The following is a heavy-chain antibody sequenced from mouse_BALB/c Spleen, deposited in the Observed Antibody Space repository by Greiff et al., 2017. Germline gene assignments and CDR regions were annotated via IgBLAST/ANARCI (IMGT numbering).Heavy chain of an antibody. Sequence: EVKLMESGPGLVKPSQSLSLTCSVTGYSITSGYYWCLIRQPPGNKLEWMGYISYDGITNYNPSLKNRNTITRDTSKNQFYLKLNTVTTEDTATYYCARDPIYYDYDGYVDVWGAGTTVTVSS. V-gene: IGHV3-6*02. CDR2: ISYDGIT. D-gene: IGHD2-4*01. J-gene: IGHJ1*01. CDR3: ARDPIYYDYDGYVDV. CDR1: GYSITSGYY.